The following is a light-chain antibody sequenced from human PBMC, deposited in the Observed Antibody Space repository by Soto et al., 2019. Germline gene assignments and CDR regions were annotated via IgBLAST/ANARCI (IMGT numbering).Light chain of an antibody. CDR2: EGS. J-gene: IGLJ1*01. CDR3: CPYASRRPYV. CDR1: SGDVGSHNL. V-gene: IGLV2-23*01. Sequence: QSALTQPASVSGSPGQTITISCTGTSGDVGSHNLDSWYQQHPGKAPKLMMYEGSERPSEASNRFSGSRSGNTASLTIFVLQAEDEADYYCCPYASRRPYVFGTGTKLTVL.